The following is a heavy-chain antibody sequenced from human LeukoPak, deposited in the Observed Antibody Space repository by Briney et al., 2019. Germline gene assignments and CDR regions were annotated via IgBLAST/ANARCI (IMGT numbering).Heavy chain of an antibody. Sequence: PSETLSLTCTVSGYSISSGYYWGWIRQPPGKGLEWIGSIYHSGSTYYNPSLKSRVTISVDTSKNQFSLKLSSVTAADTAVYYCATSYYGSGTYYNWFDPWGQGTLVTVSS. J-gene: IGHJ5*02. V-gene: IGHV4-38-2*02. CDR2: IYHSGST. D-gene: IGHD3-10*01. CDR1: GYSISSGYY. CDR3: ATSYYGSGTYYNWFDP.